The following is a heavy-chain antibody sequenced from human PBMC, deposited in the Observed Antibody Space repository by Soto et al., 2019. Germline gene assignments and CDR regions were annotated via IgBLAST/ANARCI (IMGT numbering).Heavy chain of an antibody. D-gene: IGHD1-1*01. J-gene: IGHJ6*02. Sequence: LRLSCAASGFNFSSYGMHWVRQAPGKGLEWVAGISYDGSNKYYADSVKGRFTISRDNSKNTLYLQMNSLRAEDTAVYYCAKDQERRWGYYYYGMDVWGQGTTVTVSS. CDR2: ISYDGSNK. V-gene: IGHV3-30*18. CDR3: AKDQERRWGYYYYGMDV. CDR1: GFNFSSYG.